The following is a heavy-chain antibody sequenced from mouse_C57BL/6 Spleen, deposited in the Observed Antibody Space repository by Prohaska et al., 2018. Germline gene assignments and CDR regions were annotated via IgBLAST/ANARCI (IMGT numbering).Heavy chain of an antibody. V-gene: IGHV6-3*01. Sequence: EVQLEESGGGLVQPGGSMKLSCVASGFTFSNYWMNWVRQSPAKGLEWVAQLRLKSDNYASHDVESVNRRVAISIYASVCRLCPQMMVLRSLDPWIYGCSFPAECSDHSGLATTLT. J-gene: IGHJ2*01. CDR3: SFPAECSDH. CDR2: LRLKSDNYAS. CDR1: GFTFSNYW. D-gene: IGHD6-1*01.